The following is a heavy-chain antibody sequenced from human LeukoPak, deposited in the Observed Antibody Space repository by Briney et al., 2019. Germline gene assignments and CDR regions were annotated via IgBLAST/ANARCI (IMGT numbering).Heavy chain of an antibody. J-gene: IGHJ4*02. CDR2: IKQDGSII. Sequence: GGSLRLSCAASGFTFSDYWMTWVRQAPGKGLEWVANIKQDGSIIWYVDSVKGRFTISRDNAKNSLYLQMDSLRTDDTAVYYCERKGLPDHWGQGTLVTVSS. CDR1: GFTFSDYW. V-gene: IGHV3-7*01. CDR3: ERKGLPDH.